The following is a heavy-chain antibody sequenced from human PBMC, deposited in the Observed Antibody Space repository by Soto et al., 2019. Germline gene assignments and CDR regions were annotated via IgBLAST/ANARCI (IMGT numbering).Heavy chain of an antibody. CDR3: ATLPWADYGGIFDP. Sequence: QVQLQESGPGLVKPAETLSLTCTVSGGSLSSNYWTWIRQPPGKGLEWIGYVYYSGNTNYNPSLKSRVTISVDTSKNQFSLKLGSVTAADTAVYYWATLPWADYGGIFDPWGQGTLVTVSS. J-gene: IGHJ5*02. CDR2: VYYSGNT. CDR1: GGSLSSNY. D-gene: IGHD4-17*01. V-gene: IGHV4-59*01.